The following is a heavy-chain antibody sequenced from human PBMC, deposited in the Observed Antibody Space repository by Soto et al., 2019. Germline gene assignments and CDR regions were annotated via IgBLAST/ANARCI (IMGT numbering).Heavy chain of an antibody. CDR3: AKDLLGGSKVNYYYYYGMDV. CDR1: GFTFDDYA. CDR2: ISWNSGSI. Sequence: PGGSLRLSCAASGFTFDDYAMHWVRQAPGKGLEWVSGISWNSGSIGYADSVKGRFTISRDNAKNSLYLQMNSLRAEDTALYYCAKDLLGGSKVNYYYYYGMDVWGQGTTVTVSS. V-gene: IGHV3-9*01. D-gene: IGHD3-16*01. J-gene: IGHJ6*02.